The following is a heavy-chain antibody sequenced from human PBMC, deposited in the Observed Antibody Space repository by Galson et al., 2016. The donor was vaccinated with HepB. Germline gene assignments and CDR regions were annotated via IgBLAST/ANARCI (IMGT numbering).Heavy chain of an antibody. J-gene: IGHJ4*02. CDR2: ITPFNGNT. CDR1: GYSFTHRY. Sequence: SVKVSCKASGYSFTHRYLHWVRQAPGQALEWMGWITPFNGNTTHAQKFQDRVTITRDRSMSIAYMELSSLRSEDTAMYYCARSLVDIAVVPADIYVLRSETVDSWGQGTLITVSS. CDR3: ARSLVDIAVVPADIYVLRSETVDS. D-gene: IGHD2-2*03. V-gene: IGHV1-45*02.